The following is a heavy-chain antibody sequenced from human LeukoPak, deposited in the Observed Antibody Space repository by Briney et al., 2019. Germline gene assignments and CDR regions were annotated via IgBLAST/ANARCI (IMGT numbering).Heavy chain of an antibody. CDR3: ARDPRQRSSRPNWFDP. Sequence: ASVKVSCKASGYTFTSYGISWVRQAPGQGLEWMGWISAYNGNTNYAQKLRGRVTMTTDTSTSTAYMELRSLRSDDTAVYYCARDPRQRSSRPNWFDPWGQGTLVTVSS. J-gene: IGHJ5*02. D-gene: IGHD6-13*01. CDR2: ISAYNGNT. CDR1: GYTFTSYG. V-gene: IGHV1-18*01.